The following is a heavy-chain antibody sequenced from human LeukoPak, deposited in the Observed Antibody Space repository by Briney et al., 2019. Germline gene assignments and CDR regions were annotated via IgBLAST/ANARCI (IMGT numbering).Heavy chain of an antibody. V-gene: IGHV4-34*01. D-gene: IGHD6-19*01. CDR2: IYHSGST. Sequence: SETLSLTCAVYGGSFSGYYWSWIRQPPGKGLEWIGEIYHSGSTNYNPSLKSRVTISVDKSKNQFSLKLSSVTAADTAVYYCARRPLSSVWLGGFDYWGQGTLVTVSS. J-gene: IGHJ4*02. CDR3: ARRPLSSVWLGGFDY. CDR1: GGSFSGYY.